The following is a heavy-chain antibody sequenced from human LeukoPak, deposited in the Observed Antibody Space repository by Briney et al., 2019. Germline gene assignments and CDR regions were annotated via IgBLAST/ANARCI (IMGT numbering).Heavy chain of an antibody. V-gene: IGHV4-59*08. D-gene: IGHD6-19*01. J-gene: IGHJ4*02. CDR2: IYYSGST. Sequence: SETLSLTCTVSGGSISSYYWSWIRQPPGKGLEWIGYIYYSGSTNYNPSLKSRVTISVDTSKNQFSLKLSSVTAADTAVYYCARVTAVAGIWYYWGQGTLVTVSS. CDR3: ARVTAVAGIWYY. CDR1: GGSISSYY.